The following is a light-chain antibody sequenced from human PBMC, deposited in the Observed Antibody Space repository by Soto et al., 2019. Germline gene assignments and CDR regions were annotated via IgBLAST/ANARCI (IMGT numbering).Light chain of an antibody. J-gene: IGKJ1*01. CDR3: QHYNSYLEA. CDR1: QTISSW. CDR2: KAS. Sequence: DIQMTQSAATLSGSVGDRFTITCRASQTISSWLAWYQQKPGKAPKLLIYKASTLKSGVPSRFSGSGSGTEFTLTISSLQPDDFATYYCQHYNSYLEAFGQGTKVDIK. V-gene: IGKV1-5*03.